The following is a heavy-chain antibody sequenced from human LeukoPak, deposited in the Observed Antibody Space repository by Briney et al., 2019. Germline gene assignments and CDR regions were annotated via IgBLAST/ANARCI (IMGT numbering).Heavy chain of an antibody. Sequence: PGGSLRLSCAASGFTFSSYVMSWVRQAPGKGLDWVSSISGSHGSAYYADSVKGRFTISRDNSKNTLYLQMNSLRAEDTAVYHCAKDTKFDPWGQGTLVTVSS. CDR1: GFTFSSYV. CDR3: AKDTKFDP. J-gene: IGHJ5*02. CDR2: ISGSHGSA. V-gene: IGHV3-23*01. D-gene: IGHD3-3*01.